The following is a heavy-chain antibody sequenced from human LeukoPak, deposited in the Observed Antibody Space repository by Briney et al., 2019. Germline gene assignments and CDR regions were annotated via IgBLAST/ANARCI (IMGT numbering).Heavy chain of an antibody. Sequence: PGGSLRLSCAASGFIFSSYWMHWVRQAPGKGLVWVSRINSDGSSTNYADSVKGRFTISRDNAKNTLYLQMNSLRAEDTAVYYCARALRYSHGPAADDYWGQGTLVTVSS. D-gene: IGHD5-18*01. CDR3: ARALRYSHGPAADDY. J-gene: IGHJ4*02. V-gene: IGHV3-74*01. CDR2: INSDGSST. CDR1: GFIFSSYW.